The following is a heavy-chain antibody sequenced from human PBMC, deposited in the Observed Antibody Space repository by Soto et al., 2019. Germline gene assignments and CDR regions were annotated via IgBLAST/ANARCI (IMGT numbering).Heavy chain of an antibody. Sequence: GGSLRLSCAASGFTFSGSAMHWVRQASGKGLEWVGRIRSKANSYATAYAASVKGRFTISRDDSKNTAYLQMNSLKTEDTAVYYCTRDFWSGYYYWGQGTLVTVSS. CDR2: IRSKANSYAT. CDR3: TRDFWSGYYY. CDR1: GFTFSGSA. V-gene: IGHV3-73*01. J-gene: IGHJ4*02. D-gene: IGHD3-3*01.